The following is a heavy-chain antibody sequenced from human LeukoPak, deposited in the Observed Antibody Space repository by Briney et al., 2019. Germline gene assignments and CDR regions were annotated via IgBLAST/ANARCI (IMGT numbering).Heavy chain of an antibody. J-gene: IGHJ6*02. CDR3: ARGRGGMDV. Sequence: TETLSLTCAVYGGSFSGYYWSWIRQPPGKGLEWIGENNHIGSTNYNPSLKSRVTISVDTSKKQFSLKLSSVTAADTAVYYCARGRGGMDVWGQGTTVTRSS. CDR2: NNHIGST. V-gene: IGHV4-34*01. CDR1: GGSFSGYY. D-gene: IGHD3-10*01.